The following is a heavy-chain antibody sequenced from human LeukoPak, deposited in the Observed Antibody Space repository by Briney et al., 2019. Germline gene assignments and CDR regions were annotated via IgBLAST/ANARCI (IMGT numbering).Heavy chain of an antibody. Sequence: SETLSLTCSVSGASISSYYWSWIRQPPGKGLEWIGYIYYSGTTNYNPSLKSRVTISVDTSKNHFSLKLSSVTAPDTAVYYCARRLGPAKFDPWGQGTLVTVSS. V-gene: IGHV4-59*08. CDR1: GASISSYY. J-gene: IGHJ5*02. D-gene: IGHD3/OR15-3a*01. CDR2: IYYSGTT. CDR3: ARRLGPAKFDP.